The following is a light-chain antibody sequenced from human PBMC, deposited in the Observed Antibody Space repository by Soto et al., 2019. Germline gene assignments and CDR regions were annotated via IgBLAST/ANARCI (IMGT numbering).Light chain of an antibody. V-gene: IGLV2-23*01. J-gene: IGLJ3*02. Sequence: QSALTQPASVSGSPGQSITISCTGSSSDFGSYNLVSWYQQHPGKVPKLIIYEATKRPSGISNRFSGSKSGYMASLTISGLQAEDGADYHCFSYAGSRTWVFGGGTKLTVL. CDR1: SSDFGSYNL. CDR3: FSYAGSRTWV. CDR2: EAT.